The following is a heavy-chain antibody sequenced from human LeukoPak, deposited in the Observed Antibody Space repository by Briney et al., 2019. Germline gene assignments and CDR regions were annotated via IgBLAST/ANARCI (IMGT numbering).Heavy chain of an antibody. Sequence: PGGSLRLSCAASGFTFDDYAMHWVRHAPGKGLEWVSLISGGGGTTYYADSVKGRFTISRDNSKNSLYLQMNSLRTEDTALYYCAKDRYSSTWVYFQHWGQGTLLTVSS. CDR1: GFTFDDYA. CDR3: AKDRYSSTWVYFQH. CDR2: ISGGGGTT. J-gene: IGHJ1*01. V-gene: IGHV3-43*02. D-gene: IGHD6-13*01.